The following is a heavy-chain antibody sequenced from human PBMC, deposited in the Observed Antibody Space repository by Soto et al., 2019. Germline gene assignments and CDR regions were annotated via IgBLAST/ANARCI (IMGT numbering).Heavy chain of an antibody. V-gene: IGHV1-18*01. Sequence: GASVKVSCKASGYTFTSYGISWVRQAPGQGLEWMGWISAYNGNTNYAQKLQGRVTMTTDTSTSTAYMELRSLRSDDTAVYYCARDNAYDGQSNWFDPWGQGTLVTVYS. J-gene: IGHJ5*02. CDR2: ISAYNGNT. CDR1: GYTFTSYG. D-gene: IGHD3-22*01. CDR3: ARDNAYDGQSNWFDP.